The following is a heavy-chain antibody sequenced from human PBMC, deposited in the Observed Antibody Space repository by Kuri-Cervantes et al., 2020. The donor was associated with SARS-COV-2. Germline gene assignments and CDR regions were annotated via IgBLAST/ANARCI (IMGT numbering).Heavy chain of an antibody. J-gene: IGHJ4*02. CDR1: GGSFSGYY. CDR3: ARRSGYCSSTSCYFFDY. D-gene: IGHD2-2*01. CDR2: IYYSGST. V-gene: IGHV4-59*08. Sequence: SQTLSLTCAAYGGSFSGYYWSWIRQPPGKGLEWIGYIYYSGSTYYNPSLKSRVTISVDTSKNQFSLKLSSVTAADTAVYYCARRSGYCSSTSCYFFDYWGQGTLVTVSS.